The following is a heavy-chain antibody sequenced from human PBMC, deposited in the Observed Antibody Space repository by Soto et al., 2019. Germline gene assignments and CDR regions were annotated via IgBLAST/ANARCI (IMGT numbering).Heavy chain of an antibody. Sequence: SETLSLTCTVSGGSISSYYWSWIRQPAGKGLEWIGRIYTSGSTNYNPSLKSRVTMSVDTSKNQFSLKLSSVTAADTAVYYCARDLMAVVGAISSLPFEIWGQGTMVTVSS. D-gene: IGHD1-26*01. CDR3: ARDLMAVVGAISSLPFEI. V-gene: IGHV4-4*07. J-gene: IGHJ3*02. CDR2: IYTSGST. CDR1: GGSISSYY.